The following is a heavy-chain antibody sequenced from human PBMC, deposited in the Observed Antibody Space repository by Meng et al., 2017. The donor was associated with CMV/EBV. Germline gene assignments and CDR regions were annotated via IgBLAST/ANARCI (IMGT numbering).Heavy chain of an antibody. CDR2: ISYDGSNK. V-gene: IGHV3-30*04. CDR3: ARDYPPFTMVRGVTLSDGMDV. D-gene: IGHD3-10*01. J-gene: IGHJ6*02. Sequence: GESLKISCAVSGSTFSSYAMHWVRQAPGKGLEWVAVISYDGSNKYYADSVKGRFTISRDNSKNTLYLQMNSLRAEDTAVYYCARDYPPFTMVRGVTLSDGMDVWGQGTTVTVSS. CDR1: GSTFSSYA.